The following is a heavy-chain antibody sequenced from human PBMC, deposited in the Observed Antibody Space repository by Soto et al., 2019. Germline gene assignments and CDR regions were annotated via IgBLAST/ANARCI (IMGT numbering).Heavy chain of an antibody. CDR2: INEDGSEK. Sequence: EVQLVESGGGLVQPGGSLRLSCAASAFNFRDYWMSWVCQAPGKGLEWVAKINEDGSEKYYVDSVKGRFTISRDNAKNSLYLQMNSLTVEDTAMYYCARASSSTSGAIDYWGQGTLVTVSS. CDR3: ARASSSTSGAIDY. CDR1: AFNFRDYW. J-gene: IGHJ4*02. D-gene: IGHD2-2*01. V-gene: IGHV3-7*04.